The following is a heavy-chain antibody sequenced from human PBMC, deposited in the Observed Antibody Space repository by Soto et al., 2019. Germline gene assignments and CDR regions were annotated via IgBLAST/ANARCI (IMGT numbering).Heavy chain of an antibody. CDR1: GFTFSSYS. J-gene: IGHJ4*02. Sequence: GGSLRLSCAVSGFTFSSYSMNWVRQAPGKGLEWVSSISSSSSYIYYADSVKGRFTISRDNAKNSLYLQMNSLRAEDTAVYYCARSSIAALYYWGQGTLVTSPQ. V-gene: IGHV3-21*01. CDR2: ISSSSSYI. D-gene: IGHD6-13*01. CDR3: ARSSIAALYY.